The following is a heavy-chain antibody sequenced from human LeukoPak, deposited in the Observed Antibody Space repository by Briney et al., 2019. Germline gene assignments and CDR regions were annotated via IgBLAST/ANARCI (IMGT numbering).Heavy chain of an antibody. V-gene: IGHV3-30*03. J-gene: IGHJ4*02. CDR3: VRNNNNDY. CDR2: ISYDGSNK. CDR1: GFTFSSYG. Sequence: HPRRSLRLSCAASGFTFSSYGMHWVRQAPGKGLEWVAVISYDGSNKYYADSVKGRFTTSRDISLHLQMNSLRAEDTAVYYCVRNNNNDYWGQGTLVTVSS. D-gene: IGHD2/OR15-2a*01.